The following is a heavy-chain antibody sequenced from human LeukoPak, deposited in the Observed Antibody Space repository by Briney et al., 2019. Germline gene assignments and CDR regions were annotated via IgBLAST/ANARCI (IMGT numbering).Heavy chain of an antibody. Sequence: PSETLSLTCTVSGGSISSSSYYWGWIRQPPGKGLEWIGSIYYSGSTYYNPSLKSRVTISVDTSKNQFSLKLSSVTAADTAVYYCARTYYDFWSGYSLYLSPFDYWGQGTLVTVSS. CDR2: IYYSGST. J-gene: IGHJ4*02. CDR1: GGSISSSSYY. CDR3: ARTYYDFWSGYSLYLSPFDY. D-gene: IGHD3-3*01. V-gene: IGHV4-39*07.